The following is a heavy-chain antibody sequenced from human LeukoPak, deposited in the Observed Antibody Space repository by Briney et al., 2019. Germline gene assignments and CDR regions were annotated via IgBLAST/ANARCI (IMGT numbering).Heavy chain of an antibody. CDR3: ARYNHGGYDLSWFDH. D-gene: IGHD5-12*01. CDR2: IIPIFGTA. V-gene: IGHV1-69*05. Sequence: ASVKVSCKASGGTFSSYAISWVRQAPGQGLEWMGGIIPIFGTANYAQKFQGRVTITTDESTSTAYMELSSLRSEDTAVYYCARYNHGGYDLSWFDHWGQGTLVTVSS. CDR1: GGTFSSYA. J-gene: IGHJ5*02.